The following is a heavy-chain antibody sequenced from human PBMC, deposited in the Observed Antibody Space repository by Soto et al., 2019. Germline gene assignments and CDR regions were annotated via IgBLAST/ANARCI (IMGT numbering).Heavy chain of an antibody. CDR1: GGSISPFY. J-gene: IGHJ6*02. V-gene: IGHV4-30-2*06. CDR3: ARDYYGMDV. CDR2: TYQSGSA. Sequence: SETLSLTCTVSGGSISPFYWTWIRQSPGKGLEWIGYTYQSGSAYYNPSLKSRVTISVDRSKNQFSLNLTSVTAADTAVYYCARDYYGMDVWGQGTTVTVSS.